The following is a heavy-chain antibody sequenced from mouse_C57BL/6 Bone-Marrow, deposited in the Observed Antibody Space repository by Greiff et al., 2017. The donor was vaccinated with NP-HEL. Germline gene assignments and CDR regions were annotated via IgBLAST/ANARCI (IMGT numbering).Heavy chain of an antibody. V-gene: IGHV1-55*01. J-gene: IGHJ1*03. CDR3: ARDGLLRYERYFDV. D-gene: IGHD1-1*01. CDR2: IYPGSGST. CDR1: GYTFTSYW. Sequence: QVQLKQPGAELVKPGASVKMSCKASGYTFTSYWITWVKQRPGQGLEWIGDIYPGSGSTNYNEKFKSKATLTVDTSSSTAYMQLSSLTSEDSAVYYCARDGLLRYERYFDVWGTGTTVTVSS.